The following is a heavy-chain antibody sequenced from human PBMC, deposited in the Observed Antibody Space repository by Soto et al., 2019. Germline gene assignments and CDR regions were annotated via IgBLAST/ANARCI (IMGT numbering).Heavy chain of an antibody. J-gene: IGHJ6*02. CDR3: TTGSVEGV. D-gene: IGHD2-15*01. V-gene: IGHV3-15*07. Sequence: DVQLVESGGGLVKPGGSLRLSCAASGFTFYNSWMNWVRQAPGKGLAWVGRIKRNSDGGRTDYAAPVKGRFTISRDDSENTLYLQMNSLKTEDTAVYYCTTGSVEGVWGQGTTVSVSS. CDR1: GFTFYNSW. CDR2: IKRNSDGGRT.